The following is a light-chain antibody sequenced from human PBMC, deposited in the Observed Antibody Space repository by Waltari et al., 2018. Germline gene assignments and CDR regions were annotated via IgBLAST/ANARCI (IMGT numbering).Light chain of an antibody. V-gene: IGKV3-15*01. Sequence: TPSAGASQSVSSNLAWYRQKPGQAPRLLIYGASTRATGIPARFSGSGSGTEFTLTISSLQSEDFAVYYCQQYNNWLTFGGGTKVEIK. CDR2: GAS. CDR3: QQYNNWLT. CDR1: QSVSSN. J-gene: IGKJ4*01.